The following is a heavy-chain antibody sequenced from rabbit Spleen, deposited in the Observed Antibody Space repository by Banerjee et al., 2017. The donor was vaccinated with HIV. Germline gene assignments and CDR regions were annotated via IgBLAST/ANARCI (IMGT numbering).Heavy chain of an antibody. D-gene: IGHD6-1*01. Sequence: EQLEESGGGLVKPEGSLTLTCAASGFSFSSSYWICWVRQAPGKGLEWIACINAGSSGSYYANWAKGRFTISKTSSTTVTLQLTSLTAADTATYFCVGGWRNSDYAYGFYLWGPGTLVTVS. CDR3: VGGWRNSDYAYGFYL. CDR2: INAGSSGS. CDR1: GFSFSSSYW. V-gene: IGHV1S45*01. J-gene: IGHJ4*01.